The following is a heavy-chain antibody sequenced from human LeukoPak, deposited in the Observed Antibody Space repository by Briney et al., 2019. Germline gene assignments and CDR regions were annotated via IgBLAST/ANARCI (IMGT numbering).Heavy chain of an antibody. CDR2: IYYSGST. CDR1: GGSISSSSYY. V-gene: IGHV4-39*07. D-gene: IGHD2-2*01. CDR3: ARHTSHFDY. J-gene: IGHJ4*02. Sequence: SETLFLTCTVSGGSISSSSYYWGWIRQPPGKGLEWIGSIYYSGSTYYNPSLKSRVTISVDTSKNQFSLKLSSVTAADTAVYYCARHTSHFDYWGQGTLVTVSS.